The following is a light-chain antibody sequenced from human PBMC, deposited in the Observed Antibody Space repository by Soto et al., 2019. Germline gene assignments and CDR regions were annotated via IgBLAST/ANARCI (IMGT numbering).Light chain of an antibody. CDR2: DAS. CDR3: QQYGDRPRT. J-gene: IGKJ1*01. V-gene: IGKV3-15*01. Sequence: IVLTQSPGTLSLSPGERATLSCRASQYIGSAVAWYHQRSGQAPRLLIFDASIRVPTTPARFSGSVSGTEFTLTISSLESEDFAVYFCQQYGDRPRTFGQGTKVDIK. CDR1: QYIGSA.